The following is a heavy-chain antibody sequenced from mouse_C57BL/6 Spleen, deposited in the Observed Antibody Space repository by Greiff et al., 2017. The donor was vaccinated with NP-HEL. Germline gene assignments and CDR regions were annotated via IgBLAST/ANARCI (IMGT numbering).Heavy chain of an antibody. V-gene: IGHV3-6*01. Sequence: VQLKQSGPGLVKPSQSLSLTCSVTGYSITSGYYWNWIRQFPGNKLEWMGYISYDGSNNYNPSLKNRISITRDTSKNQFFLKLNSVTTEDTATYYCARDRGYYYGFDYWGQGTTLTVSS. J-gene: IGHJ2*01. CDR2: ISYDGSN. CDR1: GYSITSGYY. CDR3: ARDRGYYYGFDY. D-gene: IGHD1-1*01.